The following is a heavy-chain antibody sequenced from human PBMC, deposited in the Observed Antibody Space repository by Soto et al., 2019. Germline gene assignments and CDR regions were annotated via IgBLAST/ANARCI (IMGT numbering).Heavy chain of an antibody. D-gene: IGHD3-16*01. Sequence: EVQLVESGGGLVQPGGSLRLSCAASGFSCSTYSMNWVRQAPGKALEWVSYISRRSYTIYYIDSVKGRFTISRDHAKSSLYLQMNRLRDEDTAVYYCARGGSSADNGRDVWGQGTTVTVSS. J-gene: IGHJ6*02. V-gene: IGHV3-48*02. CDR1: GFSCSTYS. CDR3: ARGGSSADNGRDV. CDR2: ISRRSYTI.